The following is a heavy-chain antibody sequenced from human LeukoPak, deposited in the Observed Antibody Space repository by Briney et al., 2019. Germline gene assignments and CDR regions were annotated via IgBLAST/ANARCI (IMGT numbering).Heavy chain of an antibody. Sequence: SETLSLTCSVSGDSISNYYWNWIRQSPGKGLEWIGSIYYSGSTYYNPSLKSRVTISVDTSKNQFSLKLSSVTAADTAVYYCARGIRGVMGNWFDPWGQGTLVTVSS. D-gene: IGHD3-10*01. J-gene: IGHJ5*02. CDR1: GDSISNYY. CDR3: ARGIRGVMGNWFDP. V-gene: IGHV4-59*08. CDR2: IYYSGST.